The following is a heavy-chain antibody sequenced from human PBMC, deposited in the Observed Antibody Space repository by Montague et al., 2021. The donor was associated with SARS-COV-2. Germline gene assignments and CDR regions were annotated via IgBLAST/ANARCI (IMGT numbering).Heavy chain of an antibody. CDR2: FDHSGDT. D-gene: IGHD3-16*01. CDR3: AREFRIELWQTNWYFGL. Sequence: SETLSLTCTVSGGSISSGSYYWSWIRQPAGKGLEWIGNFDHSGDTKYNPSLKSRATISVDTSKNHFALRLSSVTAADTAVYYCAREFRIELWQTNWYFGLWGRGTLVTVSS. V-gene: IGHV4-61*10. CDR1: GGSISSGSYY. J-gene: IGHJ2*01.